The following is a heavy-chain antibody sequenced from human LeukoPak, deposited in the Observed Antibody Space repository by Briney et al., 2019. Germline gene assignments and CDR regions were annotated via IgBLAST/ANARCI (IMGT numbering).Heavy chain of an antibody. Sequence: PGGSLRLSCAASGFTFSSYGMHWVRQAPGKGLEWVAVIWYDGSNKYYADSVKGRFTISRDNSKNTLYLQMNSLRAEDTAVYYCAKGGLTMIVVVMRYWGQGTLVTVSS. D-gene: IGHD3-22*01. J-gene: IGHJ4*02. CDR3: AKGGLTMIVVVMRY. CDR2: IWYDGSNK. CDR1: GFTFSSYG. V-gene: IGHV3-33*06.